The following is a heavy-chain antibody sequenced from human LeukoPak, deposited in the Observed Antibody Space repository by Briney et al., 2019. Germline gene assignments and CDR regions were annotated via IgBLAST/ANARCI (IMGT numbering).Heavy chain of an antibody. CDR1: GFTFSSYA. J-gene: IGHJ4*02. Sequence: GGSLRHSCAASGFTFSSYAMHWVRQAPGKGLEWVAVISYDGSNKYYADSVKGRFTISRDNSKNTLYLQMNSLRAEDTAVYYCARAMITFGGVIVPCDYWGQGTLVTVSS. CDR2: ISYDGSNK. D-gene: IGHD3-16*02. CDR3: ARAMITFGGVIVPCDY. V-gene: IGHV3-30-3*01.